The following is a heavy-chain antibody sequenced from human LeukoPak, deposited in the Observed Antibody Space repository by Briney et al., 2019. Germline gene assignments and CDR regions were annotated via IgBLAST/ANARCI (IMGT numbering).Heavy chain of an antibody. Sequence: GRSLRLSCAASGFTFDDYAMHWVRQAPGKGLEWVSGISWNSGSIGYADSVKGRFTISRDNAKNSLYLQMNSLRAEDTAVYYCARDNRNGDYFDYWGQGTLVTVSS. J-gene: IGHJ4*02. CDR3: ARDNRNGDYFDY. CDR2: ISWNSGSI. D-gene: IGHD4-17*01. V-gene: IGHV3-9*01. CDR1: GFTFDDYA.